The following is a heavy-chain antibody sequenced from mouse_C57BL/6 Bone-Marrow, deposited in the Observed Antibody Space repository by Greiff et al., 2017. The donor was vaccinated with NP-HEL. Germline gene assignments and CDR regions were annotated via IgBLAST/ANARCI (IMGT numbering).Heavy chain of an antibody. CDR2: IDPEDGVT. D-gene: IGHD1-1*01. Sequence: EVQLQQSGAELVKPGASVKLSCTASGFNIKDYYMHWVKQRTEQGLEWIGRIDPEDGVTKYAPKFQGKATITADTSSNTAYLQLSSLTSEDTAVYYCARLSTTVVASNYFDYWGQGTTLTVSS. CDR3: ARLSTTVVASNYFDY. CDR1: GFNIKDYY. V-gene: IGHV14-2*01. J-gene: IGHJ2*01.